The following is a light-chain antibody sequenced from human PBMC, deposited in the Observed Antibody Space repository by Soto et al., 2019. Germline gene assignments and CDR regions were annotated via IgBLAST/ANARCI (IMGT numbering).Light chain of an antibody. J-gene: IGKJ1*01. CDR3: QQYNSYST. V-gene: IGKV1-16*01. CDR2: AAS. Sequence: IQMTQSPSSVSASVGDRVTVTFRASQSISSYLNWYQQKPGNAPKVLIYAASNLQTGVPSRFSGSGSGTDFTLTISSLQPEDFASYYCQQYNSYSTFGQGTKVDIK. CDR1: QSISSY.